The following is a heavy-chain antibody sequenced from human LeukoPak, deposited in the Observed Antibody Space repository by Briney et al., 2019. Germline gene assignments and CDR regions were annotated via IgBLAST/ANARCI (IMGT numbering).Heavy chain of an antibody. CDR3: ARGLDSSGYRDGY. J-gene: IGHJ4*02. Sequence: PSETLSLTCTVSGGSISSYYWSWIRQPPGKGLEWIGYIYYSGSTNYNPSLKSRVTISVDTSKNQFSLKLSSVTAADTAVYYCARGLDSSGYRDGYWGQGTLVTVSS. D-gene: IGHD3-22*01. V-gene: IGHV4-59*12. CDR1: GGSISSYY. CDR2: IYYSGST.